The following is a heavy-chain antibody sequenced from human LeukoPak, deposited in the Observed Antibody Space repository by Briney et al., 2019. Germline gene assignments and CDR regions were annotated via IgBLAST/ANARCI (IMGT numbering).Heavy chain of an antibody. D-gene: IGHD3-3*01. CDR2: IYSGGST. V-gene: IGHV3-66*02. Sequence: GGSLRLSCAASGFTVSSNNMSWVRQAPGKGLEWVSVIYSGGSTYYADSVKGRFTISRDNSKNTLYLQMNSLRAEDTAVYYCARRGDEFYFDYWGQGTLVTVSS. CDR3: ARRGDEFYFDY. J-gene: IGHJ4*02. CDR1: GFTVSSNN.